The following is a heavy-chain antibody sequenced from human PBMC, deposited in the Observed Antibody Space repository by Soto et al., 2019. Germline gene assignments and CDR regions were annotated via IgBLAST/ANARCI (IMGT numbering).Heavy chain of an antibody. D-gene: IGHD2-15*01. J-gene: IGHJ4*02. CDR1: GFTFSTYS. CDR3: ARGVAARYIDY. V-gene: IGHV3-21*01. CDR2: ITSSSSFI. Sequence: EVQLVESGGGLVKTGGSLRLSCAASGFTFSTYSMHWVRQAPGKGLECVSSITSSSSFIYYADSVKGRFTISRDNAKNSLYLQMNSLGAEDTAVYYCARGVAARYIDYWGQGTLVTVSS.